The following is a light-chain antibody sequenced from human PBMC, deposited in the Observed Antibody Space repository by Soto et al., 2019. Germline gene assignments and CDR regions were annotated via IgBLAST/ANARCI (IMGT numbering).Light chain of an antibody. CDR3: QSYDSSLSGSRV. Sequence: QSVLTQPPSVSGAPGQRVTISCTGSSSNIGAGYDVHWYQQLPGTAPKLLIYGNSNRPSGVPDRFSGSKSGTSASLAITGLQAEDEAEYYCQSYDSSLSGSRVFGGGTMLTVL. CDR2: GNS. V-gene: IGLV1-40*01. J-gene: IGLJ2*01. CDR1: SSNIGAGYD.